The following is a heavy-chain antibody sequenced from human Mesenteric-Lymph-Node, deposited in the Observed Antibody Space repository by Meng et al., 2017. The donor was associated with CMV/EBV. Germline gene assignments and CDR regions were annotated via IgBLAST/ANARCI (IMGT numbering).Heavy chain of an antibody. CDR3: ARSSRAYYGSGSDHYYYYYGMDV. V-gene: IGHV5-51*01. D-gene: IGHD3-10*01. Sequence: GGSLRLSCKGSGYSFTSYWIGWVRQMPGKGLEWMGIIYPGDSDTRYSPSFQGQVTILADKSISTAYLQWSSLKASDTAMYYCARSSRAYYGSGSDHYYYYYGMDVWGQGTTVTVSS. CDR1: GYSFTSYW. J-gene: IGHJ6*02. CDR2: IYPGDSDT.